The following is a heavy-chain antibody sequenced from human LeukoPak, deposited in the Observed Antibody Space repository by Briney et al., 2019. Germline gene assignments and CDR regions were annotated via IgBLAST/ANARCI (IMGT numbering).Heavy chain of an antibody. CDR2: ISGSGGST. CDR3: AKGGGYSSSSPIDY. CDR1: GFTFSSYS. J-gene: IGHJ4*02. V-gene: IGHV3-23*01. Sequence: GGSLRLSCAASGFTFSSYSMSWVRQAPGEGLEWVLAISGSGGSTYYADSVKGRFTISRDNSKNTLYLQMNSLRAEDTAVYYCAKGGGYSSSSPIDYWGQGTLVTVSS. D-gene: IGHD6-6*01.